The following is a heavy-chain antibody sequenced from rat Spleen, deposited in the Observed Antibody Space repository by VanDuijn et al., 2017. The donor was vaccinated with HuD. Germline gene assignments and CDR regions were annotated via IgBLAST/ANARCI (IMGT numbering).Heavy chain of an antibody. J-gene: IGHJ3*01. D-gene: IGHD1-1*01. Sequence: EVQLQESGPGLVKPSQSLSLTCSVTGYSITSNYWGWIRKFPGNKMEWVGYISYSGSSGYNPSLKSRISIIKYTSKNQFFLQVNSVSFENTATYYCARSDGVHYYLPFADWGQGTLVTASS. CDR1: GYSITSNY. CDR2: ISYSGSS. V-gene: IGHV3-1*01. CDR3: ARSDGVHYYLPFAD.